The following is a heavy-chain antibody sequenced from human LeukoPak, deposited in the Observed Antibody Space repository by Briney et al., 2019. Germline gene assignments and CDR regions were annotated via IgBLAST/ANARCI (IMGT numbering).Heavy chain of an antibody. CDR1: GGSISSGGYS. CDR3: ARGNDDYGDTVYYFDY. D-gene: IGHD4-17*01. V-gene: IGHV4-30-2*01. Sequence: PSETLSLTCAVSGGSISSGGYSWSWIRQPPGKGLEWIGYIYHSGSTYYNPSLKSRVTISVDRSKNQFSLKLSSVTAADTAVYYCARGNDDYGDTVYYFDYWGQGTLVTVSS. J-gene: IGHJ4*02. CDR2: IYHSGST.